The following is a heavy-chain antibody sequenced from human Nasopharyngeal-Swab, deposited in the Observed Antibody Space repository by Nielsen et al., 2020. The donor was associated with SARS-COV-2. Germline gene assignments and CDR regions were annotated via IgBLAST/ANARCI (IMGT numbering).Heavy chain of an antibody. CDR1: GGSISSSNW. J-gene: IGHJ3*02. Sequence: SATLSLTCAVSGGSISSSNWWSWVRQPPGKGLEWIGEIYHSGSTNYNPSLKSRVTISVDKSKNQFSLKLSSVTAADTAVYYCARGDIVLMVYALSSGAFDIWGQGTMVTVSS. CDR2: IYHSGST. D-gene: IGHD2-8*01. CDR3: ARGDIVLMVYALSSGAFDI. V-gene: IGHV4-4*02.